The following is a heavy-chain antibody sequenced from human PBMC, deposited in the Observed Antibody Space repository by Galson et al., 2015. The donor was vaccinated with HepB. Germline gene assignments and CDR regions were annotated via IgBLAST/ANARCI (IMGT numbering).Heavy chain of an antibody. CDR3: ARVPPYGTNSTCSRREGIDV. D-gene: IGHD2-2*01. J-gene: IGHJ6*02. Sequence: SVKVSCKASGYTFTSYDINWVRQATGQGLEWMGWMNPNSGNTDYAQKFQGRVTMTKSTSISTAYMELCSLRSEDTAVYYCARVPPYGTNSTCSRREGIDVWGHGTTVTVSS. CDR1: GYTFTSYD. V-gene: IGHV1-8*01. CDR2: MNPNSGNT.